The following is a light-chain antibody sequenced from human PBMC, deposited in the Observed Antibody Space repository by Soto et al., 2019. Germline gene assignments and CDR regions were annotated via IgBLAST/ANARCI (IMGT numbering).Light chain of an antibody. V-gene: IGLV2-11*01. CDR3: CSYAGSYTWV. Sequence: QSALTQPRSVSGSPGQSVTISCTGTSSDVSGYNSVSWYQQHPGKVPQLLIYDVYKRLSGVPDRFSGSKSVNTASLTISGLQTEDEADYYCCSYAGSYTWVFGGGTKLTVL. CDR1: SSDVSGYNS. J-gene: IGLJ3*02. CDR2: DVY.